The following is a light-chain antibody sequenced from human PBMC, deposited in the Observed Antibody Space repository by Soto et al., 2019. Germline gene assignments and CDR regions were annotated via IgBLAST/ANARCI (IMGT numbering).Light chain of an antibody. J-gene: IGLJ1*01. Sequence: QSALTHPPSASGSPGQSVTISCTGTSSDVGGYNYVSLYQQHPGKAPKLIIYEVSKRPSGVPDRFSGSKSGNTASLTVSGLQAEDEADYYCISYALTAYVFGTGTKVTV. V-gene: IGLV2-8*01. CDR1: SSDVGGYNY. CDR2: EVS. CDR3: ISYALTAYV.